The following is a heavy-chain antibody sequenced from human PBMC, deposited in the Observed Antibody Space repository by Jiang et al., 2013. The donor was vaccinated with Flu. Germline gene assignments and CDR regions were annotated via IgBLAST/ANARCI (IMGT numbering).Heavy chain of an antibody. Sequence: GIIYPGDSDTRYSPSFQGQVTISADKSISTAYLQWSSLKASDTAMYYCARRRMKYLPSGDPTWIQLYGFDPWGQGTLVTVSS. CDR2: IYPGDSDT. V-gene: IGHV5-51*01. J-gene: IGHJ5*02. D-gene: IGHD5-18*01. CDR3: ARRRMKYLPSGDPTWIQLYGFDP.